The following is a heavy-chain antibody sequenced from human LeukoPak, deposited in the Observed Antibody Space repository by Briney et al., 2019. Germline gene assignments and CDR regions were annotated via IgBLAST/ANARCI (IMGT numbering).Heavy chain of an antibody. CDR2: INHSGST. V-gene: IGHV4-34*01. CDR1: GGSFSGYY. CDR3: AGAELRLFDY. J-gene: IGHJ4*02. Sequence: SETLSLTCAVYGGSFSGYYWSWIRQPPGKGLEWIGEINHSGSTNYNPSLKSRATISVDTSKNQFSLKLSSVTAADTAVYYCAGAELRLFDYWGQGTLVTVSS. D-gene: IGHD3-3*01.